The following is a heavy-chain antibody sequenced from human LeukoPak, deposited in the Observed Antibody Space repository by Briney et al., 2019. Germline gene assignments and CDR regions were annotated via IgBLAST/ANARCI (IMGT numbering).Heavy chain of an antibody. V-gene: IGHV3-21*01. CDR3: ARDLAGTAGGTRGFDY. CDR1: GFTFSTYS. D-gene: IGHD6-13*01. CDR2: ISSGSSYI. Sequence: GGSLGLSCAASGFTFSTYSLNWVRQAPGKGLEWVSSISSGSSYIFYADSVKGRFTISRDNAKNSLYLQMNSLRDEDTAVYYCARDLAGTAGGTRGFDYWGQGTLVTVSS. J-gene: IGHJ4*02.